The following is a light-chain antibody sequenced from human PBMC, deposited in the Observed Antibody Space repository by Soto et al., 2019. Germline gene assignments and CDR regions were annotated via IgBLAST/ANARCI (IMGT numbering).Light chain of an antibody. J-gene: IGLJ1*01. CDR3: SSYTSSNTYV. CDR2: DVS. V-gene: IGLV2-14*01. CDR1: SSDVGGYNY. Sequence: QSVLTQPASVSGSPGQSITISCSGTSSDVGGYNYVSWYQQHPGEAPKLMIYDVSNRPSGVSNRFSGSKSGNTASLTISGLQAEDETDYYCSSYTSSNTYVFGTGTKVTVL.